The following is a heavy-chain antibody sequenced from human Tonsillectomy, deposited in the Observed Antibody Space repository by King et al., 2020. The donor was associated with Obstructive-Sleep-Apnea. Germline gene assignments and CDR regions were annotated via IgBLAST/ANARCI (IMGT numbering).Heavy chain of an antibody. CDR1: GYSISSGYY. D-gene: IGHD5-24*01. V-gene: IGHV4-38-2*02. J-gene: IGHJ6*02. CDR2: MNHSGRT. CDR3: AREVRGCLQSRIYAMDV. Sequence: QLQESGPGLVKPSDTLSLSCSVSGYSISSGYYWGWIRQSPGKGLEWIGSMNHSGRTYYNPSLKSRLTISVDTSKNQFSLRLSSVTAADTALYYCAREVRGCLQSRIYAMDVWGQGTTVTVSS.